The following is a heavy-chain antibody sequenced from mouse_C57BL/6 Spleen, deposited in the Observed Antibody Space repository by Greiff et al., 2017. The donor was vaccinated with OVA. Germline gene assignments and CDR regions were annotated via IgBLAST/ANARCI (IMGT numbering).Heavy chain of an antibody. CDR2: INPSTGGT. CDR1: GYSFTGYY. J-gene: IGHJ1*03. Sequence: EVQLQQSGPELVKPGASVKISCKASGYSFTGYYMNWVKQSPEKSLEWIGEINPSTGGTTYNQKFKAKATLTVDKSSSTAYMQLKSLTSEDSAVYYCARRRDYGSSHDWYFDVWGTGTTVTVSS. V-gene: IGHV1-42*01. CDR3: ARRRDYGSSHDWYFDV. D-gene: IGHD1-1*01.